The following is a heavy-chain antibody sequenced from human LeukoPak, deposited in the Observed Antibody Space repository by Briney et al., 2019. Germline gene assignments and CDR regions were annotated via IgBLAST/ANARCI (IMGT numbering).Heavy chain of an antibody. CDR3: ARDLGGYSYGSH. J-gene: IGHJ4*02. CDR1: GFIFSSYA. CDR2: ISYDGSNE. D-gene: IGHD5-18*01. V-gene: IGHV3-30*04. Sequence: GGSLRLSCAASGFIFSSYAMHWVRQAPGKGLEWVAIISYDGSNEYYADSVKGRFTISRDNSKNTLYLQMNSLRAADTAVYYCARDLGGYSYGSHWGQGTLVTVSS.